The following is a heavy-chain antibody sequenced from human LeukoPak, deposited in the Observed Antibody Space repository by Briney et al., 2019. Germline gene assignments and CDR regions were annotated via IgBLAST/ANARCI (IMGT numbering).Heavy chain of an antibody. D-gene: IGHD6-19*01. CDR1: GGSISSDTYF. CDR2: ISSTGRT. V-gene: IGHV4-61*02. CDR3: AKGAGPPWFDP. Sequence: SETLSLTCTVSGGSISSDTYFWSWIRQPAGKGLEWIGRISSTGRTDYNPSLTSRVTISVDTSKNQLSMKLSSVTAADTAVYYCAKGAGPPWFDPWGQGTLVTVSS. J-gene: IGHJ5*02.